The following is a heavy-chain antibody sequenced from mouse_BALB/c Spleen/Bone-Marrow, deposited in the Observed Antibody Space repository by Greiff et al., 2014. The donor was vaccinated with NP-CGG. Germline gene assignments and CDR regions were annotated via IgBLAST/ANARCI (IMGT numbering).Heavy chain of an antibody. V-gene: IGHV1-67*01. CDR2: ISTYSGNT. D-gene: IGHD1-1*01. J-gene: IGHJ4*01. Sequence: VQLQQSGPELVRPGVSVKISCKGSGYTFTDYAMHWVKQSHAKSLEWIGVISTYSGNTNYNQKFKGKATMTVDESSSTAYMELARLTSEDSAIYYCARYGYGSSYYAMDYWGQGTSVTVSS. CDR1: GYTFTDYA. CDR3: ARYGYGSSYYAMDY.